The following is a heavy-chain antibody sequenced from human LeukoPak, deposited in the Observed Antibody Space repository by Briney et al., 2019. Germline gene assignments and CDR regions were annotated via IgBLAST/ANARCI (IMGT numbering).Heavy chain of an antibody. CDR3: ARDDGSGSYTLRYYGMDV. D-gene: IGHD3-10*01. V-gene: IGHV3-7*03. J-gene: IGHJ6*02. Sequence: GGSLRLSCAASGFTFSNYWMSWVRQAPGKGLEWVANINQDGSEKYYVDSVRGRFTISRDNAENSLYLQMNSLRAEDTAVYHCARDDGSGSYTLRYYGMDVWGQGTTVTVSS. CDR2: INQDGSEK. CDR1: GFTFSNYW.